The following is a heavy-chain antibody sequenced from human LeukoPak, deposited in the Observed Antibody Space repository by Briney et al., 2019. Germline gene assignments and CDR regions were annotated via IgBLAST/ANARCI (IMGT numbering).Heavy chain of an antibody. CDR3: ARDYDIVATRDLSFDY. D-gene: IGHD5-12*01. Sequence: GASVKVSCKASGYTFTSYGISWVRQAPGQGLEWMGWISAYNGNTSYAQKLRGRVTMTTDTSTSTAYMELRSLRSDDTAVYYCARDYDIVATRDLSFDYWGQGTLVTVSS. V-gene: IGHV1-18*01. J-gene: IGHJ4*02. CDR2: ISAYNGNT. CDR1: GYTFTSYG.